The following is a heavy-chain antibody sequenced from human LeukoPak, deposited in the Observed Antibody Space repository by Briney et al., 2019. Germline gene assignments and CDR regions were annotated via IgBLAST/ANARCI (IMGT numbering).Heavy chain of an antibody. Sequence: GGSLRLSCAASGFTFSSYGMHWVRQAPGKGLEWVAFIRYDGSNKYYADSVKGRFTISRDNSKNTLYLQMNSLRAEDTAVYYCAKDKGSSAAAAQSGYFDYWGQGTLVTVSS. CDR1: GFTFSSYG. CDR2: IRYDGSNK. CDR3: AKDKGSSAAAAQSGYFDY. J-gene: IGHJ4*02. V-gene: IGHV3-30*02. D-gene: IGHD6-13*01.